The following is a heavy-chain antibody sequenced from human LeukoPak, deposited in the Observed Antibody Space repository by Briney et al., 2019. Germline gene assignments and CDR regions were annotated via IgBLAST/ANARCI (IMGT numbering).Heavy chain of an antibody. CDR1: GFTFSSYA. J-gene: IGHJ4*02. V-gene: IGHV3-48*04. Sequence: PGGSLRLSCAASGFTFSSYAMSWVRQAPGKGLEWVSYITSSGTVIYYADSAKGRFTISRDNAGNSLYLQMNSLRVEDTAVYYCAGSSRRSYLFNSWGQGTLVTVSS. CDR2: ITSSGTVI. CDR3: AGSSRRSYLFNS. D-gene: IGHD2/OR15-2a*01.